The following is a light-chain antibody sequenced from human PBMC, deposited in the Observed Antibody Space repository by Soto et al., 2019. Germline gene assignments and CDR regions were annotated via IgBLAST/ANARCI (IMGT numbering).Light chain of an antibody. CDR3: PEHSYCTQIT. CDR2: DAS. J-gene: IGKJ5*01. CDR1: HSVISC. Sequence: EIVLTQSPATLSLSPGERANLSCTTGHSVISCLAWYQQKPGQAPRLLIHDASNRATGLPARFSGSGSGTDFALTISNLEPEDVAVCDCPEHSYCTQITFGKGTRLEIK. V-gene: IGKV3-11*01.